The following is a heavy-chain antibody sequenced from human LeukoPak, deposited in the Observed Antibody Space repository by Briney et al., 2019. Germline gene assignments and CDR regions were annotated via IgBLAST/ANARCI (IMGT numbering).Heavy chain of an antibody. CDR1: SDSFSTHY. Sequence: SETLSLTCTVSSDSFSTHYWTWIRQSAGKGLEWIGRIFSGGSTNYNPSLESRVTMSIDTSNNLFSLRLSSVTAADTAVYYCARGAGTFDFWGQGTLVTVSS. J-gene: IGHJ4*02. V-gene: IGHV4-4*07. D-gene: IGHD6-19*01. CDR3: ARGAGTFDF. CDR2: IFSGGST.